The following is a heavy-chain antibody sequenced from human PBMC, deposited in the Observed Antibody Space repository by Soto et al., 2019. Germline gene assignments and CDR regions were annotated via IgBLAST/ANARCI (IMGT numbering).Heavy chain of an antibody. Sequence: EVQLVESGGGLVQPGGSLRLSCAASGFTFSTYWMHWVRQAPGKGLVWVSRTNTDGSSTTYADSVEGRFTISRDNAKNTLYLQRNSLRAEDTAVYYCARGTRVIPAESDFDYWGQGTLVTVSS. D-gene: IGHD2-2*01. J-gene: IGHJ4*02. CDR3: ARGTRVIPAESDFDY. CDR1: GFTFSTYW. CDR2: TNTDGSST. V-gene: IGHV3-74*01.